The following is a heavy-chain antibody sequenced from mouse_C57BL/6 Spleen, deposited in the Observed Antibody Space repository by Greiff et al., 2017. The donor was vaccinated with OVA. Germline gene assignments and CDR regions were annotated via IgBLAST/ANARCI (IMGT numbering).Heavy chain of an antibody. Sequence: EVQLQQSGPGLVKPSQSLSLTCSVTGYSITSGYYWNCIRQFPGNKLEWLGYISYDGSNNYNPSLKNRISITRDTSKNQFFLKLNSVTTEDTATYYCARHYSNYLYYFDYWGQGTTLTVAS. CDR3: ARHYSNYLYYFDY. CDR1: GYSITSGYY. CDR2: ISYDGSN. V-gene: IGHV3-6*01. D-gene: IGHD2-5*01. J-gene: IGHJ2*01.